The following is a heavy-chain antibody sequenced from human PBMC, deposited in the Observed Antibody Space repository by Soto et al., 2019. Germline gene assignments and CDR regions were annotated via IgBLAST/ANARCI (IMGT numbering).Heavy chain of an antibody. CDR3: ASGSVAAAQPIYFDY. V-gene: IGHV1-69*13. Sequence: SVKVSCNASGGTFSSYAISWVRQAPGQGLEWMGGIIPIFGTANYAQKFQGRVTITADESTSTAYMELSSLRSEDTAVYYCASGSVAAAQPIYFDYWGQGTLVTVSS. J-gene: IGHJ4*02. CDR1: GGTFSSYA. CDR2: IIPIFGTA. D-gene: IGHD6-13*01.